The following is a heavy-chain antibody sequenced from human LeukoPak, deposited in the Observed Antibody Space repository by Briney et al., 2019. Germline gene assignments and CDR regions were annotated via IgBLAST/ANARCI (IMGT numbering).Heavy chain of an antibody. CDR1: GGSISSSSYY. V-gene: IGHV4-39*01. CDR3: ARPAWAAGTNDY. J-gene: IGHJ4*02. D-gene: IGHD1-7*01. CDR2: IYYSGST. Sequence: SETLSLTCTVSGGSISSSSYYWGWIRQPPGKGLEWIVSIYYSGSTYYNPSLKRRVTISVDTSKNRFSLKLSSVTAADTAVYYCARPAWAAGTNDYWGQGTRVTVSS.